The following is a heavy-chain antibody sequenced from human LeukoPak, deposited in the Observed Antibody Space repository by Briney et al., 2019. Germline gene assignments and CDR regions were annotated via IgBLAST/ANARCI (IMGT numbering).Heavy chain of an antibody. D-gene: IGHD3-10*01. Sequence: GGSLRLSCAASEFTFSTYWMSWARQAPGKGLQWVATIKEDGSEKYYVDSVKGRFTISRDNAKNSLYLQMNSLRAEDTAVYYCARASSGTSRDCWGQGTLVTVSS. CDR3: ARASSGTSRDC. CDR2: IKEDGSEK. CDR1: EFTFSTYW. J-gene: IGHJ4*02. V-gene: IGHV3-7*03.